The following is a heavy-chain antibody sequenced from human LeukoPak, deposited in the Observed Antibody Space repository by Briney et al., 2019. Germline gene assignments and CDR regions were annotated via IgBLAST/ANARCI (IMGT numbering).Heavy chain of an antibody. D-gene: IGHD2-15*01. CDR2: IYYSGST. V-gene: IGHV4-39*01. CDR3: ARYIGGYCSGGSCNYFDY. CDR1: GGSISSTNYY. Sequence: PSETLSLTCTVSGGSISSTNYYWGWIRQPPGKGLEWIANIYYSGSTYYNPSLKSRVTISAHTSKNPFSLKLSSVTAADTAVYYCARYIGGYCSGGSCNYFDYWGQGTLVTVSS. J-gene: IGHJ4*02.